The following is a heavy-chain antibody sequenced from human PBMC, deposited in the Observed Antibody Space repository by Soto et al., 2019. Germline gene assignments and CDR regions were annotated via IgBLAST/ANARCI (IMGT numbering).Heavy chain of an antibody. Sequence: PGGSLKLSCAASGFIFSNYEMNWVRQAPGKGLEWVSSVSAGGSIIYYADSVKGRFTISRDNVENSLYLQMSGLRAEDTAVYFCAKNYIVIIPARVYYHYAFDVWGQGTTVTVSS. D-gene: IGHD2-2*01. J-gene: IGHJ6*02. CDR3: AKNYIVIIPARVYYHYAFDV. CDR1: GFIFSNYE. V-gene: IGHV3-48*03. CDR2: VSAGGSII.